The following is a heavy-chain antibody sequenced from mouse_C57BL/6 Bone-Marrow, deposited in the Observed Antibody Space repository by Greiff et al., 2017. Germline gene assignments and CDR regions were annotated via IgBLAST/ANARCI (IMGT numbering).Heavy chain of an antibody. CDR1: GFTFSDYY. Sequence: EVQLVESGGGLVQPGGSLKLSCAASGFTFSDYYMYWVRQTPEKRLEWVAYISNGGGSTYYPDTVKGRFTLSRDNAKNTLYLQMGRLKSEDTAMYYCARQGATVVDWYFGGWGTGTTVTVSS. CDR2: ISNGGGST. CDR3: ARQGATVVDWYFGG. J-gene: IGHJ1*03. D-gene: IGHD1-1*01. V-gene: IGHV5-12*01.